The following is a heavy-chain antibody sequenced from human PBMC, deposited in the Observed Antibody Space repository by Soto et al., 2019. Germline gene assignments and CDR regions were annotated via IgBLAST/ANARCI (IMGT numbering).Heavy chain of an antibody. CDR3: ARDWYCSSTSCYEEYFDY. V-gene: IGHV3-48*01. CDR1: GFTFSSYS. J-gene: IGHJ4*02. D-gene: IGHD2-2*01. Sequence: GGSLRLSCAASGFTFSSYSMNWVRQAPGKGLEWVSYISSSSSTIYYADSVKGRFTISRDNAKNSLYLQMNSLRAEDTAVYYCARDWYCSSTSCYEEYFDYWGQGTLVTVSS. CDR2: ISSSSSTI.